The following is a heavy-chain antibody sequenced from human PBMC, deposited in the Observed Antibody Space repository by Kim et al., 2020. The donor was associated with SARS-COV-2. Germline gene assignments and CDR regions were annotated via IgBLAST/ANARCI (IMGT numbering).Heavy chain of an antibody. D-gene: IGHD3-9*01. CDR2: GSEE. V-gene: IGHV3-7*01. Sequence: GSEEYYVDSVKGRFDISRDNAKNSLYLHINSLRAEDTAVYYCSRGRWADIWGQGTLIIASS. CDR3: SRGRWADI. J-gene: IGHJ4*02.